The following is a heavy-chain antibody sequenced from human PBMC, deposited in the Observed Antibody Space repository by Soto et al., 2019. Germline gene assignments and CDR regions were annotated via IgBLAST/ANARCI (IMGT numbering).Heavy chain of an antibody. CDR3: ARLRRDGQTGYAFDI. D-gene: IGHD3-9*01. CDR2: FYYSGST. J-gene: IGHJ3*02. CDR1: GGSISSRSYY. V-gene: IGHV4-39*01. Sequence: SETLSLSCAVSGGSISSRSYYWGWIRQPPGKGLEWIGNFYYSGSTYYNPSLKSRVTISVFTSKNQFSLELTSVTAADTAVYYCARLRRDGQTGYAFDIWGQGTMVTVSS.